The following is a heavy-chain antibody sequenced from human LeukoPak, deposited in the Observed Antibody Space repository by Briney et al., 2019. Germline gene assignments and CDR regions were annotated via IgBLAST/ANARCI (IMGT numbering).Heavy chain of an antibody. J-gene: IGHJ4*02. CDR1: GFTFSNYY. Sequence: GGSLRLSCAASGFTFSNYYMHWLRQVPGKGLVWVSRINSDGSSTTYADSVKGRFTICRDNDKNMLYLQMNSLRGDDTAVYYCARGQPWGVVNYWGQGTLVTVSS. V-gene: IGHV3-74*01. CDR2: INSDGSST. D-gene: IGHD3-10*01. CDR3: ARGQPWGVVNY.